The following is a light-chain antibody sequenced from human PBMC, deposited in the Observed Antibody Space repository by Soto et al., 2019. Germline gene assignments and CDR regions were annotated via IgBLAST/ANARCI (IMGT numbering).Light chain of an antibody. CDR3: QQYDSYST. CDR1: QSIRSW. CDR2: KAS. Sequence: DIQMTQFPSTLSASVGDRVTITCRASQSIRSWLAWYQQKPGKAPNLMIYKASSLPSGVPSRFSGSVYGTEFTLTISSLQPDDIATYYCQQYDSYSTFGGGTKVQIK. V-gene: IGKV1-5*03. J-gene: IGKJ4*01.